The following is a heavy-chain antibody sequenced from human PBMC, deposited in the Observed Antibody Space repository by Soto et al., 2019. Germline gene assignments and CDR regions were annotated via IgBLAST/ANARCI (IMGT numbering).Heavy chain of an antibody. CDR2: ITYDGIFQ. CDR1: GFNFDNYG. D-gene: IGHD1-7*01. CDR3: AKDRVGGTFYTPLAF. J-gene: IGHJ4*02. Sequence: PGGSLRLSCQASGFNFDNYGMHWVRQAPGKGLEWVAVITYDGIFQYYADSVKGRFTISRDNSKNTLSLHLNTLKPEDTAVYHCAKDRVGGTFYTPLAFWGQGTLVTVSS. V-gene: IGHV3-30*18.